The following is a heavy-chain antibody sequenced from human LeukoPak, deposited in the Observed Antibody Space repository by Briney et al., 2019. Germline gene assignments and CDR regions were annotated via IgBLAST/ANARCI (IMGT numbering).Heavy chain of an antibody. CDR1: GGSISSYY. J-gene: IGHJ4*02. CDR2: IYYSGLT. V-gene: IGHV4-59*01. D-gene: IGHD6-19*01. CDR3: ARHLPSVRGYSSGWYSPFDY. Sequence: SETLSLTCTVSGGSISSYYWYWVRQPPGKGLECIGHIYYSGLTNYNPSLKSRVTISIDTSKKQFSLKLTSVTAADTAVYYCARHLPSVRGYSSGWYSPFDYWGQGTLVTVSS.